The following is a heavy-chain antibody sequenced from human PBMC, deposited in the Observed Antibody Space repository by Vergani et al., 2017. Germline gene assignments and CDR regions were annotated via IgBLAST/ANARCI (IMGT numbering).Heavy chain of an antibody. D-gene: IGHD3-10*01. Sequence: QVQLVQSGAEVKKPGASVKVSCKASGYTFSTYGISWVRQAPGQGLEWMGWISAYNGNTNYPEKFQGRLTMTTDTSTRTAYMELRSLRSVDTAVYYCARGVPRGDIDYWGQGTLVTVSS. CDR1: GYTFSTYG. CDR2: ISAYNGNT. J-gene: IGHJ4*02. V-gene: IGHV1-18*01. CDR3: ARGVPRGDIDY.